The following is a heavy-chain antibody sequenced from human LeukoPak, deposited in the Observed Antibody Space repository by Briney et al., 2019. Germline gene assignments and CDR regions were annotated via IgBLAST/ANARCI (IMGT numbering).Heavy chain of an antibody. D-gene: IGHD3-10*01. CDR1: GGSISSYY. Sequence: SETLSLTCTVSGGSISSYYWSWIRQPPGKGLEWIGYIYYSGSTNYNPSLKSRVTISVDTSKNQFSLKLSSVTAADTAVYYCARDYFHKYYYGMDVWGQGTTVTVSS. CDR3: ARDYFHKYYYGMDV. CDR2: IYYSGST. V-gene: IGHV4-59*01. J-gene: IGHJ6*02.